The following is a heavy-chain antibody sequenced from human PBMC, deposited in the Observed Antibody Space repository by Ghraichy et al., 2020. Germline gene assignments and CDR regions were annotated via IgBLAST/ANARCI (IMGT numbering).Heavy chain of an antibody. V-gene: IGHV3-23*01. J-gene: IGHJ4*02. CDR1: GFTFSSYA. Sequence: GGSLRLSCAASGFTFSSYAMSWVRQAPGKGLECVSSISRSAISTYYADSVMGRFTISRDNSKNTLYLQVNSLRSEDTAVYYCAKVHSSGWYQVKSGPFDYWGQGILATVSS. CDR3: AKVHSSGWYQVKSGPFDY. D-gene: IGHD6-19*01. CDR2: ISRSAIST.